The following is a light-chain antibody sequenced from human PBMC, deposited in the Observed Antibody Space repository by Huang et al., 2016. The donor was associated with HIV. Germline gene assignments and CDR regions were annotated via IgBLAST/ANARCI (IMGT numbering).Light chain of an antibody. CDR3: QQYNNWPPMYT. V-gene: IGKV3-15*01. CDR2: GAS. Sequence: EIVMTQSPATLSVSPGERATLSCRASQSVSSYLAWYQQKPGQAPRLLIYGASTRATGIPARFSGSGSETEFTLTISSLQSEDFAVYYCQQYNNWPPMYTFGQGTKLEIK. J-gene: IGKJ2*01. CDR1: QSVSSY.